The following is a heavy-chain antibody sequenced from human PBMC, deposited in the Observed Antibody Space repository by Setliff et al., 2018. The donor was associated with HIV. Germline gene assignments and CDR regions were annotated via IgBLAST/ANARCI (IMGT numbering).Heavy chain of an antibody. Sequence: GGSLRLSCAASGFTFSSYGMHWVRQGPGKGLEWVAFIRHNGRNQYYAESVKGRFTVSRDNSKNTLFLQMNSLRSEDTAVYYCARVPPAAAPDYYGMDVWGQGTTVTVSS. V-gene: IGHV3-30*02. CDR2: IRHNGRNQ. CDR3: ARVPPAAAPDYYGMDV. CDR1: GFTFSSYG. J-gene: IGHJ6*02. D-gene: IGHD6-13*01.